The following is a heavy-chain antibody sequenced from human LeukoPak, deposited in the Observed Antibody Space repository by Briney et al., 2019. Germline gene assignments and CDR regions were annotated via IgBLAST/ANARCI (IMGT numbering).Heavy chain of an antibody. CDR3: AREWGWHGGFDI. Sequence: PGGSLRLSCAASGFTFSTYSMNWVRQTPGKGLEWVSFISSSRRTIYYADSVKGRFTNSRDNAKNSLYLQMNSLRDEDTAVYYCAREWGWHGGFDIWGQGTMVTVPS. D-gene: IGHD2-15*01. CDR1: GFTFSTYS. V-gene: IGHV3-48*02. CDR2: ISSSRRTI. J-gene: IGHJ3*02.